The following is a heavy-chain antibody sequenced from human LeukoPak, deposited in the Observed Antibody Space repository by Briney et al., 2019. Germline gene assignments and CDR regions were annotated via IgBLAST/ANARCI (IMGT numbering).Heavy chain of an antibody. J-gene: IGHJ3*02. D-gene: IGHD2-8*01. CDR3: AREDAGVRDAFDI. CDR2: INPNSGGT. Sequence: ASVKVSCKASGYTFTDYYLNWVRQAPGQGLEWMGWINPNSGGTNYAQKSQGRVTMTRDTSISTAYMELSRLRSDDTAVYYCAREDAGVRDAFDIWGQGTMVTVSS. CDR1: GYTFTDYY. V-gene: IGHV1-2*02.